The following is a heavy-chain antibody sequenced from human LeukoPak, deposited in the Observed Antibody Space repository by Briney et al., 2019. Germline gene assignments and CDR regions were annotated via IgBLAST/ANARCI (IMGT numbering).Heavy chain of an antibody. CDR2: IYHSGST. CDR3: ASRFGELFGSWFDP. V-gene: IGHV4-4*02. J-gene: IGHJ5*02. Sequence: SETLSLTCTVSGGSISSSNWWSWVRQPPGKGLEWIGEIYHSGSTNYNPSLKSRVTISVDKSKNQFSLKLSSVTAADTAVYYCASRFGELFGSWFDPWGQGTLVTVSS. D-gene: IGHD3-10*01. CDR1: GGSISSSNW.